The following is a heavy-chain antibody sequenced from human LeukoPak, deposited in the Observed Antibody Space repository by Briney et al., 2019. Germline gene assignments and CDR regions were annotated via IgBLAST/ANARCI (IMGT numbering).Heavy chain of an antibody. Sequence: GGSLRLSCAASGFTFSNAWMSWVRQAPGKGLEWVGRIKSKTDGGTTDYAAPVKGRFTISRDDSKNSLYLQMNSLKTEDTAVYYCKWDVAYYGSGGYFDYWGQGTLVTVSS. V-gene: IGHV3-15*01. CDR1: GFTFSNAW. CDR2: IKSKTDGGTT. CDR3: KWDVAYYGSGGYFDY. D-gene: IGHD3-10*01. J-gene: IGHJ4*02.